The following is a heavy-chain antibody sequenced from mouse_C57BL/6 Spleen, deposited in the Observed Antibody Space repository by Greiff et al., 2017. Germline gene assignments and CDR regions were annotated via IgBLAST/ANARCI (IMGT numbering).Heavy chain of an antibody. J-gene: IGHJ2*01. CDR2: IYPGDGDT. Sequence: QVQLQQSGPELVKPGASVKISCKASGYAFSSSWMNWVKQRPGKGLEWIGRIYPGDGDTNYNGKFKGKATLTAAKSSSTAYMQLSSLTSEDSAVYFCAREEATVVDYWGQGTTLTVSS. V-gene: IGHV1-82*01. CDR3: AREEATVVDY. D-gene: IGHD1-1*01. CDR1: GYAFSSSW.